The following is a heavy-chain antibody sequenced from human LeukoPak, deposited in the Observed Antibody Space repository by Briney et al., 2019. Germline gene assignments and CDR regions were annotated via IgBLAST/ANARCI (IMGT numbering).Heavy chain of an antibody. Sequence: GGSLRLSCAASGFTFSSDSMNWVRQAPGKGLEWVSSISSSSSYIYYADSVKGRFTISRDNAKNSLYLQMNSLRAEDTAVYYCARVPSSSWYYFDYWGQGTLVTVSS. V-gene: IGHV3-21*01. CDR1: GFTFSSDS. J-gene: IGHJ4*02. CDR2: ISSSSSYI. D-gene: IGHD6-13*01. CDR3: ARVPSSSWYYFDY.